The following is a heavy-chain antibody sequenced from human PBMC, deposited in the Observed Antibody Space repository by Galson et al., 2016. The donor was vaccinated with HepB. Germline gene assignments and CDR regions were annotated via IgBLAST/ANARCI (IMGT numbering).Heavy chain of an antibody. Sequence: SLRLSCAASGFTFSDSAMHWVRQASGKGLEWVGRVRSKANTFATAYAASVKGRFTISRDDSKNTAYLQMSSLKTEDTAVYYCFRRRASAGKGDTVDNWGQGTLVTVSS. CDR1: GFTFSDSA. V-gene: IGHV3-73*01. J-gene: IGHJ4*02. CDR3: FRRRASAGKGDTVDN. D-gene: IGHD6-25*01. CDR2: VRSKANTFAT.